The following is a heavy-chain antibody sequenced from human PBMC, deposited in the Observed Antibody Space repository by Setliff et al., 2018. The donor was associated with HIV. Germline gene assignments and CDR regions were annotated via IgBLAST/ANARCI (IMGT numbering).Heavy chain of an antibody. V-gene: IGHV4-34*01. CDR2: INRSGST. J-gene: IGHJ4*02. CDR1: GGSLSGHF. CDR3: ARGRRSSGWYVYH. Sequence: SETLSLTCAVYGGSLSGHFWSWIRQPPGKGLEWIGEINRSGSTNYNSSLKSRVTMSVDTSKRQFSLKLASVTAADTAIYYCARGRRSSGWYVYHWGQGTLVTVSS. D-gene: IGHD6-19*01.